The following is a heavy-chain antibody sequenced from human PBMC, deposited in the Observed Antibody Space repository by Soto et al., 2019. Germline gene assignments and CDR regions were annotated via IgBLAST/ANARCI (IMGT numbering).Heavy chain of an antibody. CDR2: ISAYNGNT. J-gene: IGHJ6*03. V-gene: IGHV1-18*01. Sequence: QVQLVQSGAEVKKPGASVKVSCNASGYTFTSYGISWVRQAPGQGLEWMGWISAYNGNTNYAQKLQGRVTMTTDTSTSTAYMELSSLRSDDTAVYYCARRKRVVVAGGYYYYYMDVWGKGTTVTVSS. CDR3: ARRKRVVVAGGYYYYYMDV. CDR1: GYTFTSYG. D-gene: IGHD2-15*01.